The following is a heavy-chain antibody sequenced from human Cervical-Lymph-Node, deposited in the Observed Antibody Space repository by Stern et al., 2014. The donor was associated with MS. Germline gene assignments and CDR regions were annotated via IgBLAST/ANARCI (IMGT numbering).Heavy chain of an antibody. V-gene: IGHV3-7*01. CDR2: IRQDWYDK. Sequence: VQLVQSGGGLVQPGGPLRRACVASGFSFGTSWMRWVRQPPGRGLAWVANIRQDWYDKFYVDSGKGRFTISRDNARNSLYLQMNSLTVADTAVYYCARDRRAFLDYWGQGTHVAVSS. J-gene: IGHJ4*02. CDR1: GFSFGTSW. CDR3: ARDRRAFLDY. D-gene: IGHD2/OR15-2a*01.